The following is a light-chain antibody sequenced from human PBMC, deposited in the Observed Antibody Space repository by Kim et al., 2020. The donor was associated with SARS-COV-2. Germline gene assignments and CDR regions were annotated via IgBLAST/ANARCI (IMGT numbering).Light chain of an antibody. CDR1: QSISRW. CDR2: KAS. V-gene: IGKV1-5*03. CDR3: QQYNSCSPAYT. Sequence: DIQMTQSPPTLSAFVEDRVTITCRASQSISRWWAWYQQKPGKAPTLLIYKASSLESGVPSRFSGSESGTEFTLTISSLQPDDFATYYCQQYNSCSPAYTFRQGTNLEIK. J-gene: IGKJ2*01.